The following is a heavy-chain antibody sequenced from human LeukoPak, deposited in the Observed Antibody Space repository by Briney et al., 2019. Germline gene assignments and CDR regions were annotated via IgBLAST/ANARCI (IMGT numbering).Heavy chain of an antibody. Sequence: PGGSLRLSCVASGITFSTYAMSWVRQAPGKGLEWVSVISSSGSSTYYADSVKGRFTISRDNLKNTLYLQMNSLRAEDTAVYYCAKDDNYYDSSGYYRVWGQGTLVTVSS. CDR3: AKDDNYYDSSGYYRV. J-gene: IGHJ4*02. CDR1: GITFSTYA. CDR2: ISSSGSST. D-gene: IGHD3-22*01. V-gene: IGHV3-23*01.